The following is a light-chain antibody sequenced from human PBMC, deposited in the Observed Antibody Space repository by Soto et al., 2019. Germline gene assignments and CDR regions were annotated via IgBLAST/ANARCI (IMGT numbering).Light chain of an antibody. CDR3: QRVNTWPWT. CDR1: QSVGSS. V-gene: IGKV3-11*01. J-gene: IGKJ1*01. CDR2: AAS. Sequence: EIVLTQSPATMSLSPAERATLSCMANQSVGSSLAWYQQKVGAAPRLLISAASDRATGIPGRFSGSGSGKDFTLIISSLEPEDVAFYYYQRVNTWPWTFGQGTKVDIK.